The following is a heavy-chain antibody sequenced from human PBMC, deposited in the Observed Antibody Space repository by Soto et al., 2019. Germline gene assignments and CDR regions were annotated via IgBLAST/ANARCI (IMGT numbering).Heavy chain of an antibody. V-gene: IGHV3-30*18. Sequence: QVQLVESGGGVVQPGRSLRLSCAASGFTFSSYGMHWVRQAPGKGLEWVAVISYDGSNKYYADSVKGRFTISRDNSKNTLYLQMNSLRTEDTAVYYCAKDRRGEWGFDYWGQATLVTVSS. CDR1: GFTFSSYG. CDR3: AKDRRGEWGFDY. CDR2: ISYDGSNK. D-gene: IGHD3-16*01. J-gene: IGHJ4*02.